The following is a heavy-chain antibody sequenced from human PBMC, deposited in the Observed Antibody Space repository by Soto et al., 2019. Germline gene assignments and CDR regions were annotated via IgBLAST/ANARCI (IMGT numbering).Heavy chain of an antibody. CDR3: ARDDATYCGGDCYRYFFYGLDV. V-gene: IGHV1-69*01. CDR1: GGTFINHA. Sequence: QVQLVQSGAEVKKPGSSVKISCKASGGTFINHAFSWVRQAPGQWLEWMGGIIPMFGTADYSQKFQGRVTITADESTTTAHMELSSLRSDDSAVYYCARDDATYCGGDCYRYFFYGLDVWGQGTTVTVSS. J-gene: IGHJ6*02. CDR2: IIPMFGTA. D-gene: IGHD2-21*02.